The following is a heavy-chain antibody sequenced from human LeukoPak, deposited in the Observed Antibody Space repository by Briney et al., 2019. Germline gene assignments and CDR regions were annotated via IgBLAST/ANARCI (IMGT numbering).Heavy chain of an antibody. CDR1: GYSFSSYW. V-gene: IGHV5-51*01. CDR2: IYPGDSDT. J-gene: IGHJ6*02. D-gene: IGHD2-2*01. Sequence: GESLKISCKGSGYSFSSYWIGWVRQMPGKGLEWMGIIYPGDSDTTYSPSFQGQVTISADKSISTAYLQWSSLKASDTAMYYCARRDGYCSSTSCYADYYYGMDVWGQGTTVTVSS. CDR3: ARRDGYCSSTSCYADYYYGMDV.